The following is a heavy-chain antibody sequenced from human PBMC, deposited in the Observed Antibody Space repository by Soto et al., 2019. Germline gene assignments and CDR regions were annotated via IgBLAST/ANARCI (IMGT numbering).Heavy chain of an antibody. CDR1: GGTFGTNA. CDR3: AREILTCWFDS. J-gene: IGHJ5*01. CDR2: ILPIFGAA. V-gene: IGHV1-69*06. Sequence: QVQLVQSGAEVKKPGSAIKVSCKTFGGTFGTNAISWVRQAPGQGPEWMGGILPIFGAATYAQRFKGRLSITADRSTNPAYLELSELRSEDTATYYCAREILTCWFDSWGQGTLVTVSS.